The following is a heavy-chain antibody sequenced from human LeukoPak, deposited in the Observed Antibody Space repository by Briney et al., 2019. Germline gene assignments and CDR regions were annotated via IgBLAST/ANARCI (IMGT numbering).Heavy chain of an antibody. CDR1: GGSISSGDYY. CDR3: ARVGGYCSSTSCRRSFDY. V-gene: IGHV4-30-4*08. Sequence: SETLSLTCTVSGGSISSGDYYWSWIRQPPGKGLEWIGYIYYSGSTYYNPSLKSRVTISVDTSKNQFSLKLSSVTAADTAVYYCARVGGYCSSTSCRRSFDYWGQGTLVTVSS. J-gene: IGHJ4*02. D-gene: IGHD2-2*03. CDR2: IYYSGST.